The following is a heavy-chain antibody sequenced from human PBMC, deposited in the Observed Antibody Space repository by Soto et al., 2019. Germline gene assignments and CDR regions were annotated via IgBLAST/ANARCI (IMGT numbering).Heavy chain of an antibody. Sequence: EVQLVESGGGLVQPGRSLRLSCAASGFTVDDYVMHWVRQAPGKGLEWVSVISWNSGSIGYADSVKGRFTISRDNAKNSLYLPMTSLRAEDTALYYWAKARGNYPWCYPWGQGTLVTVSS. D-gene: IGHD1-7*01. CDR1: GFTVDDYV. V-gene: IGHV3-9*01. J-gene: IGHJ5*02. CDR3: AKARGNYPWCYP. CDR2: ISWNSGSI.